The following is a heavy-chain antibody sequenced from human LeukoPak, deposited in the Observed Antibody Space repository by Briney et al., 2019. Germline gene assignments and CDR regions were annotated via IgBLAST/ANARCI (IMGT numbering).Heavy chain of an antibody. CDR3: AKEGFGSGEGY. V-gene: IGHV3-7*01. CDR1: GFTFSSYW. J-gene: IGHJ4*02. CDR2: IKQDGSEK. D-gene: IGHD3-10*01. Sequence: PGGSLRLSCAASGFTFSSYWMSWVRQAPGKGLEWVANIKQDGSEKYYVDSVKGRLTISRDNAKNSLYLQMNSLRAEDTAVYYCAKEGFGSGEGYWGQGTLVTVSS.